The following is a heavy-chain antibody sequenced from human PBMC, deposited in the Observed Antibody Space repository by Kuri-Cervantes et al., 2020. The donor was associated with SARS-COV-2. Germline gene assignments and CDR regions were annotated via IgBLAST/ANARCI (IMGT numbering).Heavy chain of an antibody. CDR3: ARDTGLFGVVTNFDY. CDR1: GGSISSRDHY. V-gene: IGHV4-30-4*08. D-gene: IGHD3-3*01. CDR2: IYYSGST. J-gene: IGHJ4*02. Sequence: SETLSLTCTVSGGSISSRDHYWSWIRQPPGKGLEWIGYIYYSGSTSYNASLKSRVTISADSSKNQFSLELSSVTAADTAVYFCARDTGLFGVVTNFDYWGQGTLVTVSS.